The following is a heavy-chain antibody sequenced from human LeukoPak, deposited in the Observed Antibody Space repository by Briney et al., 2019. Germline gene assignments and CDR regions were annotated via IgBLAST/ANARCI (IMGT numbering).Heavy chain of an antibody. V-gene: IGHV3-23*01. CDR1: GFTFSSYG. J-gene: IGHJ5*02. CDR3: AKSPISSALGGWFDP. D-gene: IGHD6-13*01. Sequence: GGSLRLSCAASGFTFSSYGMSWVRQAPGKGLEWVSAISGSGGSTYYADSVKGRFTISRDNSKNTLYLQTNSLRAEDTAVYYCAKSPISSALGGWFDPWGQGTLVTVSS. CDR2: ISGSGGST.